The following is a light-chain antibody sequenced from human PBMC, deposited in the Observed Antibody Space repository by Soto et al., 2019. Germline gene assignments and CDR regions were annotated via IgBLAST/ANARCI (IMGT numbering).Light chain of an antibody. J-gene: IGLJ1*01. V-gene: IGLV2-14*03. CDR3: SSYTSSDTYV. CDR1: SSDVGNYNY. Sequence: QSALTQPASVSGSPGQSITISCTGTSSDVGNYNYVSWHQHHPGKAPKLMINDVSNRPSGVSSRFSGSKSGNTASLTISGLQGEDEADYYCSSYTSSDTYVFGTGTKLTVL. CDR2: DVS.